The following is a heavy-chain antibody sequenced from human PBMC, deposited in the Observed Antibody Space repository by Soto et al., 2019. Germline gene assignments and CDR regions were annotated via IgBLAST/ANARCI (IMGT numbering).Heavy chain of an antibody. CDR1: GYTFTSYY. Sequence: ASVKVSCKASGYTFTSYYMHWVRQAPGQGLEWMGIINPSGGSTSYAQKFQGRVTMTRDTSTSTVYMELSSLRSEDTAVYYCASLGAVAGAFDYWGQGTLVTVSS. D-gene: IGHD6-19*01. CDR2: INPSGGST. J-gene: IGHJ4*02. CDR3: ASLGAVAGAFDY. V-gene: IGHV1-46*01.